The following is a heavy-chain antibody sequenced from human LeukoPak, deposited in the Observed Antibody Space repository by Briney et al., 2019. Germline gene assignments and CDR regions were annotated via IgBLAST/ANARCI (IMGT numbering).Heavy chain of an antibody. CDR3: AKDLYSSSWYDPYYYYGMDV. D-gene: IGHD6-13*01. J-gene: IGHJ6*02. CDR2: ISYDGSNK. Sequence: GGSLRLSCAASGFTFSSYAMHWVRQAPGKGLEWVAVISYDGSNKYYADSVKGRFTISRDNSKNTLYLQMNSLRAEDTAVYYCAKDLYSSSWYDPYYYYGMDVWGQGTTVTVSS. CDR1: GFTFSSYA. V-gene: IGHV3-30*04.